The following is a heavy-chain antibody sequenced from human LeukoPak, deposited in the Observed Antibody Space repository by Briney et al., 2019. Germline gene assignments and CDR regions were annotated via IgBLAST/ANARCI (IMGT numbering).Heavy chain of an antibody. J-gene: IGHJ6*03. V-gene: IGHV4-59*12. CDR3: AREVPGDSFYYYYCYMVV. D-gene: IGHD4-17*01. CDR2: IYNSGST. CDR1: GGSISSYF. Sequence: SETLSLTCTVSGGSISSYFGSWIRQPPGKGLGWIGYIYNSGSTNYTPSPKRRVTISGDNSKNQLSLKLITLTAADTAVYYCAREVPGDSFYYYYCYMVVWGKGDTVTISS.